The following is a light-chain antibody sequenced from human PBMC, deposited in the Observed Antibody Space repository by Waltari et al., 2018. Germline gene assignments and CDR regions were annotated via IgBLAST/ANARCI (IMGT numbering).Light chain of an antibody. V-gene: IGKV1-5*03. J-gene: IGKJ2*01. CDR2: RAS. CDR1: QSINKW. Sequence: DIQVTQSPSTLSASVGHSVPITCRTSQSINKWVSWYQQKPGKTPQLLIYRASSLESGVPSRFRGSGSATELTLSISGLQPDDVATYYCQQYNSYPYTFGQGTKVEI. CDR3: QQYNSYPYT.